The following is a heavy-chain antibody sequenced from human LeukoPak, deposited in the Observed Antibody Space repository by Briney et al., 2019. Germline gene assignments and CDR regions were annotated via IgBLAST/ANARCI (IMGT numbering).Heavy chain of an antibody. CDR1: GFTFSDYY. D-gene: IGHD4-17*01. J-gene: IGHJ2*01. Sequence: GGSLRLSCAASGFTFSDYYMSWIRQAPGKGLEWVSYISSSGGTIYYGDSVKGRFTISRDNAKNSLYLQMNSLRAEDTAVYYCASFNGDYDLGYFDLWGRGTLVTVSS. CDR2: ISSSGGTI. CDR3: ASFNGDYDLGYFDL. V-gene: IGHV3-11*04.